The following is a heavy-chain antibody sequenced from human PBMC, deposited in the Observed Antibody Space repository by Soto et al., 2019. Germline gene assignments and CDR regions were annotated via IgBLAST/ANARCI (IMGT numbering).Heavy chain of an antibody. J-gene: IGHJ4*02. D-gene: IGHD1-26*01. CDR3: AHGEGIVKSIVYFDS. CDR1: GYFLTALS. V-gene: IGHV1-24*01. CDR2: FDREDGET. Sequence: ASVKVSCKVSGYFLTALSIHWVRQAPGKGLEWMGGFDREDGETIYAQKFQGRVTMTEDTSTDSAYMELSSLTSEDTAIYFCAHGEGIVKSIVYFDSWGQGTLVTVSS.